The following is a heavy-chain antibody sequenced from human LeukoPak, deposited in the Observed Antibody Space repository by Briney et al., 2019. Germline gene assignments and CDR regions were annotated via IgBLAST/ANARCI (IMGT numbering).Heavy chain of an antibody. V-gene: IGHV4-59*08. D-gene: IGHD1-14*01. Sequence: SETLSLTCIVSGGSISGCYWSWIRQSPGKGLEWIAYIYYSGSTNYNPSLKSRVTISVATSKNQFSLKLSSVTAADAAVYYCARHLTGTRSLDYWGQGNLVTVSS. J-gene: IGHJ4*02. CDR1: GGSISGCY. CDR3: ARHLTGTRSLDY. CDR2: IYYSGST.